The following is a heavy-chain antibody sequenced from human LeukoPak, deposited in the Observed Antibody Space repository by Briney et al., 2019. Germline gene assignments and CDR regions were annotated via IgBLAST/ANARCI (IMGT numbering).Heavy chain of an antibody. CDR2: INPSGGST. V-gene: IGHV1-46*01. CDR1: GYTFTSYY. Sequence: GASVKVSCKASGYTFTSYYMHWVRQAPGQGLEWMGIINPSGGSTSYAQKFQGRVTMTRDMSTSTVYMELSSLRSEDTAVYYCTTDIGYYMDVWGKGTTVTVSS. D-gene: IGHD1-14*01. CDR3: TTDIGYYMDV. J-gene: IGHJ6*03.